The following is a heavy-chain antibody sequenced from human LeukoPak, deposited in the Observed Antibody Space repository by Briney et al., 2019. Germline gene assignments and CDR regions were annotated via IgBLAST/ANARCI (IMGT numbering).Heavy chain of an antibody. CDR3: AIDLSYYDSSGPLGY. Sequence: GGSLRLSCAASGFTVSSNYMNWVRQAPGKGLEWVSVIYSGGSTYYADSVKGRFTISRDNSKNTLYLQMNSLRAEDTAVYYCAIDLSYYDSSGPLGYWGQGTLVTVSS. CDR1: GFTVSSNY. D-gene: IGHD3-22*01. J-gene: IGHJ4*02. CDR2: IYSGGST. V-gene: IGHV3-53*01.